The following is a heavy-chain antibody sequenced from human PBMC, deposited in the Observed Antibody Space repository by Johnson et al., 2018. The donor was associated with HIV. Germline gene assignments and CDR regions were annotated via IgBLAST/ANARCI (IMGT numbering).Heavy chain of an antibody. CDR3: ARASDAFDI. CDR2: ISYDGSNK. CDR1: GFTFSSYA. V-gene: IGHV3-30*04. Sequence: QVQLVESGGGLVKPGGSLRLSCAASGFTFSSYAMSWVRQAPGKGLEWVAVISYDGSNKYYADSVKGRFTISRDNSKNTLYLQMNSLRAEDTAVYYCARASDAFDIWGQGTMVTVSS. J-gene: IGHJ3*02.